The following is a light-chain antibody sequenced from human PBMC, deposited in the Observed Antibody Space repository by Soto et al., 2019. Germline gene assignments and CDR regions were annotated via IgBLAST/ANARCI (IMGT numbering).Light chain of an antibody. V-gene: IGLV2-14*01. Sequence: QSALTQPASVSGSPGQSITISCTGTSSDVGGYNYVSWYQQHPGKAPKLMIYEVSNRPSGVSNRFSGSKSGNTASLTISGLQAEDEADYYCSSYTSSIPWLFGGGTKLTVL. CDR3: SSYTSSIPWL. CDR2: EVS. CDR1: SSDVGGYNY. J-gene: IGLJ3*02.